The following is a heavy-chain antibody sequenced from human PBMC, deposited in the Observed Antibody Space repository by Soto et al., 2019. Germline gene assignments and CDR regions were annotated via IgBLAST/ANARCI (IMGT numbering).Heavy chain of an antibody. Sequence: GSLSLSSAASGFTFSNAWMSWVRQAPGKWLEWFGRIKSKTYGGTTDYAAPFKCRFTISRGYAKNRLYLQMNILKTEDTAVYYCSKVGWIHLYYGMDVWGQGTTVTVSS. J-gene: IGHJ6*02. CDR3: SKVGWIHLYYGMDV. D-gene: IGHD5-12*01. CDR2: IKSKTYGGTT. V-gene: IGHV3-15*01. CDR1: GFTFSNAW.